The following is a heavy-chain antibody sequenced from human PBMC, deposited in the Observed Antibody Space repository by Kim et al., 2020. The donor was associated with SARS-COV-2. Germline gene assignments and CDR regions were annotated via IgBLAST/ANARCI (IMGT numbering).Heavy chain of an antibody. Sequence: GGSLRLSCAASGFTFSGNWMHWVRQAPGKGLVWVSRMNSDGSSTSYADSVKGRFTISRDNAKNTLYLQMNSLRGEDTAMYYCARTIAAAGLDYWGQGTLV. CDR2: MNSDGSST. J-gene: IGHJ4*02. D-gene: IGHD6-25*01. CDR3: ARTIAAAGLDY. CDR1: GFTFSGNW. V-gene: IGHV3-74*01.